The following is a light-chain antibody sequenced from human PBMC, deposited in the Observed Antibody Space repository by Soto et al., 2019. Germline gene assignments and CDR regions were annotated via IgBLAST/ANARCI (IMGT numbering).Light chain of an antibody. Sequence: DIPMTQSPSSLSASVGDRVTITCRASQDISVYLAWYKQKPGKVPKLLIYSASTLQSGVPSRFSGSGSGTDFTLTISSLQPEDVATYYCQKFNTAPLTFGQGTRLEIK. CDR2: SAS. V-gene: IGKV1-27*01. CDR3: QKFNTAPLT. J-gene: IGKJ5*01. CDR1: QDISVY.